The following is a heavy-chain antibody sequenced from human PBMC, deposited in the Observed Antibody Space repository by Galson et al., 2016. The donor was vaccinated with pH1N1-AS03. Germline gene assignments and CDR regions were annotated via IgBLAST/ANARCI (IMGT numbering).Heavy chain of an antibody. CDR3: ARGGTALDFEC. V-gene: IGHV3-11*06. CDR2: ISSSSPYT. Sequence: SLRLSCAASGFTFSDYYMFWIRQAPGEGLEWVSYISSSSPYTNYADSVKGRFSISRDNAKNSLYLQMNSLRAEDTAIYYCARGGTALDFECWGQGTLVTVSS. J-gene: IGHJ4*02. D-gene: IGHD1-1*01. CDR1: GFTFSDYY.